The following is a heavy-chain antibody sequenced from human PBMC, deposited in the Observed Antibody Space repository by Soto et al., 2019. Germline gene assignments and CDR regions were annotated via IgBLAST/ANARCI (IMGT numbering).Heavy chain of an antibody. Sequence: PSETLSLTCAVYGGSFSGYYWSWIRQPPGKRLEWIGEINHSGSTNYNPSLKSRVTISVDTSKNQFSLKLSSVTAADTAVYYCARGRGYGGITIFGVVIIRNWFDPWGQGTLVTVSS. V-gene: IGHV4-34*01. CDR3: ARGRGYGGITIFGVVIIRNWFDP. CDR2: INHSGST. CDR1: GGSFSGYY. J-gene: IGHJ5*02. D-gene: IGHD3-3*01.